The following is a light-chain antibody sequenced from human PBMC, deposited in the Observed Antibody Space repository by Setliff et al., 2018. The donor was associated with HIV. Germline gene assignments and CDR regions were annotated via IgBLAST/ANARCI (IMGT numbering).Light chain of an antibody. CDR3: CSYTDTHIWV. Sequence: QSALTQPRSVSGSPGQSVTISCTGTGDDVGGYNFVSWYQQHPGKAPKLLIYDANKWPSGVPDRFSGSKSGNTASLTISGLQADDEADYYCCSYTDTHIWVFGGGTKGTVL. J-gene: IGLJ3*02. V-gene: IGLV2-11*01. CDR1: GDDVGGYNF. CDR2: DAN.